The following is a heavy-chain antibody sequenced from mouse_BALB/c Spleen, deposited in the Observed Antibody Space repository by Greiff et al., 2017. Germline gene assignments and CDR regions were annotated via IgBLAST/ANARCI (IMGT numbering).Heavy chain of an antibody. CDR2: ISSGSSTI. D-gene: IGHD3-3*01. CDR3: ARGGDPYAMDY. Sequence: DVKLVESGGGLVQPGGSRKLSCAASGFTFSSFGMHWVRQAPEKGLEWVAYISSGSSTIYYADTVKGRFTISRDNPKNTLFLQMTSLRSEDTAMYYCARGGDPYAMDYWGQGTSVTVSS. CDR1: GFTFSSFG. V-gene: IGHV5-17*02. J-gene: IGHJ4*01.